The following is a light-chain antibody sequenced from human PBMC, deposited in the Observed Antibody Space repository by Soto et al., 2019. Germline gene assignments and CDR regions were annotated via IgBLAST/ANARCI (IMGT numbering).Light chain of an antibody. CDR1: QSVSSN. Sequence: EIVMTQSPATLSVSPGERATLSCRASQSVSSNLAWYQQKPGQAPRLLIYGASTRATGIPARLSGSGSGTESTLPISRLQSEDFAVYYCQQYNNWPPMYTFGQGTKLEIK. J-gene: IGKJ2*01. CDR2: GAS. V-gene: IGKV3-15*01. CDR3: QQYNNWPPMYT.